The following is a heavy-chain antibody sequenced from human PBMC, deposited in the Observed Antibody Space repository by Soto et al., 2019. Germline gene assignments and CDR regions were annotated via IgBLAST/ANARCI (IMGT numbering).Heavy chain of an antibody. CDR1: GFTFSNAW. Sequence: GGSLRLSCAASGFTFSNAWMSWVRQAPGKGLEWVGRIKSKTDGGTTDYAAPVKGRFTISRDDSKNTLYLQMNSLKTEDTAVYYCTTNLAARPDFDYWGQGTLVTVSS. V-gene: IGHV3-15*01. J-gene: IGHJ4*02. D-gene: IGHD6-6*01. CDR3: TTNLAARPDFDY. CDR2: IKSKTDGGTT.